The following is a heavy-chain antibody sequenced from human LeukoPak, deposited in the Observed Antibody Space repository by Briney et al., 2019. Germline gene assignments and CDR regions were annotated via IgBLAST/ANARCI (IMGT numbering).Heavy chain of an antibody. CDR2: FYYSGST. D-gene: IGHD3-22*01. CDR3: GSHEGVSGYYPLDY. Sequence: SETLSLTCTVSGGSISSNYWTWMRQPPGKGLEWIGYFYYSGSTTYNPSLKSRVTISVDTSKNQFSLKLSSVTAADTAIYYCGSHEGVSGYYPLDYWGQGTLVTVSS. J-gene: IGHJ4*02. CDR1: GGSISSNY. V-gene: IGHV4-59*08.